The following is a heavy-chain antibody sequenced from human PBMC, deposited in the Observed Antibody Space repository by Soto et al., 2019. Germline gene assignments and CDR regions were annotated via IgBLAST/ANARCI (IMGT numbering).Heavy chain of an antibody. Sequence: GASVKVSCKASGYTFTSYGISWVRQAPGQGLEWMGWISAYNGNTNYAQKLQGRVTMTTDTSTSTAYMELRSLRSDDTAVYYCARGAYYDSSGYQPYWGQGTQVTVSS. D-gene: IGHD3-22*01. CDR1: GYTFTSYG. CDR2: ISAYNGNT. J-gene: IGHJ4*02. CDR3: ARGAYYDSSGYQPY. V-gene: IGHV1-18*01.